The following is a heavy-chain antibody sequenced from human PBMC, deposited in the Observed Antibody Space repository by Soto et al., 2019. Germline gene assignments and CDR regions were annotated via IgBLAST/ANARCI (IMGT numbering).Heavy chain of an antibody. Sequence: QVQLQESGPGLVKPSQTLSLTCTVSGGSLSSGAYYWSWIRQHPGKGLEWIGYIYYTGSSNYNPSLKSRVTISADTSKKQFSLKPSSVTAADTAVYYCARGRYYYDSTGYYNFDYWGQGTLVTVSS. D-gene: IGHD3-22*01. J-gene: IGHJ4*02. CDR2: IYYTGSS. CDR3: ARGRYYYDSTGYYNFDY. CDR1: GGSLSSGAYY. V-gene: IGHV4-31*03.